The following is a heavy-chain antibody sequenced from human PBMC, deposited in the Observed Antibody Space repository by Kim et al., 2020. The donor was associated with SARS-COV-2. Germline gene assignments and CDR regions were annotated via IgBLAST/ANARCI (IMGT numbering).Heavy chain of an antibody. D-gene: IGHD3-10*01. Sequence: QNLQGRVTMTTDTSTSTAYMELRSLRSDDTAVYYCAREGLFTMVRGVYDYWGQGTLVTVSS. V-gene: IGHV1-18*01. CDR3: AREGLFTMVRGVYDY. J-gene: IGHJ4*02.